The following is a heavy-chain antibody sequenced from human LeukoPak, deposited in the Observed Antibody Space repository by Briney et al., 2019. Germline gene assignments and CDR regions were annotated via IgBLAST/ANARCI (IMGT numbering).Heavy chain of an antibody. J-gene: IGHJ4*02. CDR3: ARDFQTVGRGLGDY. CDR1: GFTFSSYE. D-gene: IGHD3-10*01. CDR2: ISSSGSTI. Sequence: GGSLRLSCAASGFTFSSYEMNWVRQAPGKGLEWVSYISSSGSTIYYADSVKGRFTISRDNAKNSLYLQMDSLRAEDTAVYYCARDFQTVGRGLGDYWGQGTLVTVSS. V-gene: IGHV3-48*03.